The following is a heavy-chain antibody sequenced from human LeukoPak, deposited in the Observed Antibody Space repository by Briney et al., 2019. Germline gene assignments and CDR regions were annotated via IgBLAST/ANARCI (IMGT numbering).Heavy chain of an antibody. J-gene: IGHJ4*02. D-gene: IGHD6-19*01. CDR2: IYRSGTT. V-gene: IGHV4-4*02. CDR3: ARRSPYSTGWSSYFDY. Sequence: SETLSLTCAVSGGSISSTNWWSWVRPPPGKGLEWIGEIYRSGTTNYKPSLKSRVTISLDKSKNHFSLKLTSVTAADSAVYYCARRSPYSTGWSSYFDYWGQGALVTVSS. CDR1: GGSISSTNW.